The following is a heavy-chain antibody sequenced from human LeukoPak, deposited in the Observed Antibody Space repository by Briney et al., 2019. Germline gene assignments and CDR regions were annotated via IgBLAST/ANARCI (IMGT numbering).Heavy chain of an antibody. CDR3: ASTSYYYDSSGYYSGEDY. D-gene: IGHD3-22*01. V-gene: IGHV3-53*01. J-gene: IGHJ4*02. Sequence: GGSLRLSCAASGFTVSSNYMSWVRQAPGKGLEWVSVIYSGGSTYYADSVKGRFTIPRDNSKNTLYLQMNSLRAEDTAVYYCASTSYYYDSSGYYSGEDYWGQGTLVTVSS. CDR1: GFTVSSNY. CDR2: IYSGGST.